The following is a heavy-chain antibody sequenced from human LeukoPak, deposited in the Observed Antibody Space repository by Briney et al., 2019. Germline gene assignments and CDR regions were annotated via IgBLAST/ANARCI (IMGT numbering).Heavy chain of an antibody. CDR3: AGKPYGLGSYYNNWFDP. D-gene: IGHD3-10*01. CDR1: GFTSTTYG. J-gene: IGHJ5*02. CDR2: ISNDGSNK. V-gene: IGHV3-30*03. Sequence: PGGSLRLSCAASGFTSTTYGTHWVRQAPGKGLEWVAVISNDGSNKYYADSVKGRFTISRDNSKNTVYLQMDSLRADDTAVYYCAGKPYGLGSYYNNWFDPWGQGTLVTVSS.